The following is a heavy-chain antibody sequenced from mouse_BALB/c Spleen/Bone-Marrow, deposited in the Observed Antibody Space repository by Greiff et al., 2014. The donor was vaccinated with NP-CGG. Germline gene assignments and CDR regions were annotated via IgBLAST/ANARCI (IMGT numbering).Heavy chain of an antibody. CDR1: GYSFTSYY. CDR2: IDPFNGVT. Sequence: EVQVVESGPELMKPGASVEISCKASGYSFTSYYIHWVKQNHGKSLEWIGYIDPFNGVTIYNQKFKGKATLTADKSSSTAYMHLSSLTSEDSAVYYCARRVITTGPGFAYWGQGTLVTVSA. D-gene: IGHD2-4*01. V-gene: IGHV1-28*01. CDR3: ARRVITTGPGFAY. J-gene: IGHJ3*01.